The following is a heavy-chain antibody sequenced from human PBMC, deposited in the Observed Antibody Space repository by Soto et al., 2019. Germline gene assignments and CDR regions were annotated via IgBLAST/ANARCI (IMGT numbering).Heavy chain of an antibody. V-gene: IGHV3-48*01. CDR3: ARDCSSTSCYYYYYYYMDV. J-gene: IGHJ6*03. D-gene: IGHD2-2*01. CDR2: ISSSSSTI. CDR1: GFTFSSYS. Sequence: GGSLRLSCAASGFTFSSYSMNWVRQAPGKGLEWVSYISSSSSTIYYADSVKGRFTISRDNAKNSLYLQMNSLRAEDTAVYYCARDCSSTSCYYYYYYYMDVWGKGTTVTVSS.